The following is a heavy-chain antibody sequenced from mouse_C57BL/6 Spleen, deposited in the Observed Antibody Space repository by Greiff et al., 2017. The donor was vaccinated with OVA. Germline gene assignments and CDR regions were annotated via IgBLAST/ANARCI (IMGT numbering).Heavy chain of an antibody. D-gene: IGHD2-2*01. CDR2: IWSGGST. CDR3: ARGEGYGKDYFDY. J-gene: IGHJ2*01. CDR1: GFSLTSYG. V-gene: IGHV2-2*01. Sequence: VQLQQSGPGLVQPSQSLSITCTVSGFSLTSYGVHWVRQSPGKGLESLGVIWSGGSTDYNAAFISRLSISKDNSKSQVFFKMNRLQADDTAIYYCARGEGYGKDYFDYWGQGTTLTVSS.